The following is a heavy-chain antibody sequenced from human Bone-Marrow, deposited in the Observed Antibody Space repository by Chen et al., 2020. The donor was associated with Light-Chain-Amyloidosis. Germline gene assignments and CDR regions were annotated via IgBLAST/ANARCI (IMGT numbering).Heavy chain of an antibody. CDR2: IYPDDSDA. Sequence: EVQLEQSGPEVKKPGESLKISCTGSVYTFPNYWIGWVRQIPGKGLEWMGVIYPDDSDARYSPSFGGQVTISADKSITTAYLQWRSLKASDTAMYYCARRRDGYNFDYWGQGTLVTVSS. V-gene: IGHV5-51*01. CDR1: VYTFPNYW. D-gene: IGHD5-12*01. J-gene: IGHJ4*02. CDR3: ARRRDGYNFDY.